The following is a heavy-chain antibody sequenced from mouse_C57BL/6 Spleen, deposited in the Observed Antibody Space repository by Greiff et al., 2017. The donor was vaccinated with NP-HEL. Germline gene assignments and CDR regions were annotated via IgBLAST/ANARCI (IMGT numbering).Heavy chain of an antibody. CDR2: IYPGDGDT. Sequence: VQLQQSGPELVKPGASVKISCKASGYAFSSSWMNWVKQRPGKGLEWIGRIYPGDGDTNYNGKFKGKGTLTADKSSSTAYMQLSSLTSEDSAVYFCARRGFITKVVVNWYFDVWGTGTTVTVAS. CDR1: GYAFSSSW. J-gene: IGHJ1*03. D-gene: IGHD1-1*01. CDR3: ARRGFITKVVVNWYFDV. V-gene: IGHV1-82*01.